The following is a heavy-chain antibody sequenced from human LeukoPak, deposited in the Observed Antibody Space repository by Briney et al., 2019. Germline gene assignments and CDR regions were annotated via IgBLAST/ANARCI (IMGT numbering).Heavy chain of an antibody. CDR2: IKSKTDGGTT. J-gene: IGHJ4*02. Sequence: TGGSLRLSCAASGFTFSNAWMSWVRQAPGKGLEWVGRIKSKTDGGTTDYAAPVKGRFTISRDDSKNTLYLQMNSLKTEDTAVYYCTTAHDSSGYSDFDYWGQGTLVTVSS. V-gene: IGHV3-15*01. CDR3: TTAHDSSGYSDFDY. D-gene: IGHD3-22*01. CDR1: GFTFSNAW.